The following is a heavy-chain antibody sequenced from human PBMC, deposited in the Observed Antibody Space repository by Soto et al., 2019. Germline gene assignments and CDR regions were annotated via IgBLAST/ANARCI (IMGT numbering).Heavy chain of an antibody. CDR2: ISPYNGNT. Sequence: ASVKVSCKASGGTFSSYAISWVRQAPGQGLEWMGGISPYNGNTNYAQKFQGRVTMTTDTSTSTAYMELRSLRSDDTAVYYCARDDCGGDCYRYYYYGMDVWGQGTTVTVSS. V-gene: IGHV1-18*01. CDR1: GGTFSSYA. J-gene: IGHJ6*02. D-gene: IGHD2-21*02. CDR3: ARDDCGGDCYRYYYYGMDV.